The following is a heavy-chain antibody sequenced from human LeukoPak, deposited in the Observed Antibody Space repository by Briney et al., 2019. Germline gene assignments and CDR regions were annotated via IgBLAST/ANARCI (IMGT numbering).Heavy chain of an antibody. CDR2: ISSSGSTT. D-gene: IGHD5-18*01. CDR1: GFTFSDYY. J-gene: IGHJ4*02. Sequence: GGSLRLSCAASGFTFSDYYMSWIRQAPGKGLEWVSYISSSGSTTYDADSVKGRFTISRDNAKNPLYLQMNSLRAEDTAVYYCARIGKYSYGLMWGQGTLATVSS. V-gene: IGHV3-11*01. CDR3: ARIGKYSYGLM.